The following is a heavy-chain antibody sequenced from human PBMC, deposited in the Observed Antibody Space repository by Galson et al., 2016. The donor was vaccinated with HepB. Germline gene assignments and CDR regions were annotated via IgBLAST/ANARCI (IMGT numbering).Heavy chain of an antibody. J-gene: IGHJ3*01. CDR1: GFTFSDFY. Sequence: SVKVSCKASGFTFSDFYIQWVRQSPGQGLQWMGRINPNSGIAVYAESFQGRVAMTADTSISTAYMELTWLIFDDTALYYCARASLFWNNRESYAFDVWGPATKGTCSS. CDR3: ARASLFWNNRESYAFDV. D-gene: IGHD3-3*01. V-gene: IGHV1-2*06. CDR2: INPNSGIA.